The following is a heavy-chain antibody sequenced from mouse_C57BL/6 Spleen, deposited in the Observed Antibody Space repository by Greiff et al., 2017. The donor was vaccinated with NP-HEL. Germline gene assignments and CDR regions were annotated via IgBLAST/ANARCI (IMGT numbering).Heavy chain of an antibody. Sequence: VQLQQSGPELVKPGASVKISCKASGYAFSSSWMNWVKQRPGKGLEWIGRIYPGDGDTNYNGKFKGKATLTADKSSSTAYMQLSSLTSEDSAVYFCARENSPGYFDVGGTGTTVTVSS. V-gene: IGHV1-82*01. CDR3: ARENSPGYFDV. D-gene: IGHD2-12*01. CDR1: GYAFSSSW. CDR2: IYPGDGDT. J-gene: IGHJ1*03.